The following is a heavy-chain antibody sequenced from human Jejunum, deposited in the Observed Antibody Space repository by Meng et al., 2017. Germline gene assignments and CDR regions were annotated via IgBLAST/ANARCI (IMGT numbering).Heavy chain of an antibody. CDR2: ISGSGDTT. V-gene: IGHV3-23*01. CDR1: GFTFTYYA. Sequence: GESLKISCAASGFTFTYYAMGWVRQAPGKGLEWVSDISGSGDTTYYADSVKGRFSISRDNSKNTLHLQMNSLRAEDTALYYCARKSYYDISGFYTRLPFDYWGQGTLVTVSS. CDR3: ARKSYYDISGFYTRLPFDY. J-gene: IGHJ4*02. D-gene: IGHD3-22*01.